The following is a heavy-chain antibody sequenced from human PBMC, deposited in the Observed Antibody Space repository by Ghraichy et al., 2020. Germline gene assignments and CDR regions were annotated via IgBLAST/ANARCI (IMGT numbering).Heavy chain of an antibody. V-gene: IGHV3-30*18. J-gene: IGHJ6*02. D-gene: IGHD6-6*01. CDR1: GFTFSSYG. CDR3: AKGSSSSAYYGMDV. Sequence: GGSLRLSCAASGFTFSSYGMHWVRQAPGKGLEWVAVISYDGSNKYYADSVKGRFTISRDNSKNTLYLQMNSLRAEDTAVYYCAKGSSSSAYYGMDVWGQGTTVTVSS. CDR2: ISYDGSNK.